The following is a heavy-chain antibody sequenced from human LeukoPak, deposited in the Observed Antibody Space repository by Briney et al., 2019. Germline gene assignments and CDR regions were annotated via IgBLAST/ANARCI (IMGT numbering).Heavy chain of an antibody. J-gene: IGHJ5*02. CDR1: GGSISSGSYY. CDR2: IYRSGST. V-gene: IGHV4-61*09. CDR3: ARELLGRSPVTLRYFDWLLSSKYNWFDP. Sequence: PSETLSLTCTVSGGSISSGSYYWSWIRQPAGKRLEWIGHIYRSGSTNYNPSLKSRVTISVDTSKNQFSLKLSSVTAADTAVYYCARELLGRSPVTLRYFDWLLSSKYNWFDPWGQGTLVTVSS. D-gene: IGHD3-9*01.